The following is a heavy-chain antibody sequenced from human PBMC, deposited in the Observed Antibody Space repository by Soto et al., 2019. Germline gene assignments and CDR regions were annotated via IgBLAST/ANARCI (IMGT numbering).Heavy chain of an antibody. Sequence: QVQLQESGPGLVKPSETLSLTCTVSGGSISSYYWSWIRQPPGKGLEWIGYIYYSGSTNYNPSLKSRVTISVDTSKNQFSLKLSSVTAADTAVYYCASIAVAGTLDYWGQGTLVTVSS. V-gene: IGHV4-59*01. CDR3: ASIAVAGTLDY. CDR2: IYYSGST. CDR1: GGSISSYY. D-gene: IGHD6-19*01. J-gene: IGHJ4*02.